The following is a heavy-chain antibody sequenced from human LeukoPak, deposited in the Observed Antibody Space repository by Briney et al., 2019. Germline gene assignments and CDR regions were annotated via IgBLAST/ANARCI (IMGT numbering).Heavy chain of an antibody. CDR1: GGSFSGYY. CDR2: INHSGST. V-gene: IGHV4-34*01. CDR3: ARHPPYYDFWSGYPANYFDY. Sequence: SETLSLTCAVYGGSFSGYYWSWIRQPPGKGLEWIGEINHSGSTNYNPSLKSRVTISVDTSKNQFSLKLSSVTAADTAVYYCARHPPYYDFWSGYPANYFDYWGQGTLVTVSS. D-gene: IGHD3-3*01. J-gene: IGHJ4*02.